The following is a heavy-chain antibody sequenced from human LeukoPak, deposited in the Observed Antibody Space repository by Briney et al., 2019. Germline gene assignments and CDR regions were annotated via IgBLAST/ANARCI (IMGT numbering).Heavy chain of an antibody. CDR1: GVTFCRAW. CDR2: INEDGREK. V-gene: IGHV3-7*04. D-gene: IGHD5-12*01. CDR3: GRPYDSKRDHSGYAY. J-gene: IGHJ1*01. Sequence: PGGSLRLSCAPSGVTFCRAWVSWVREAPGKGLEWVAQINEDGREKYYVDSVKGRFTISRDNAKKSKSLQMNSLSPEDTGVYYCGRPYDSKRDHSGYAYWGEGTLVTVSS.